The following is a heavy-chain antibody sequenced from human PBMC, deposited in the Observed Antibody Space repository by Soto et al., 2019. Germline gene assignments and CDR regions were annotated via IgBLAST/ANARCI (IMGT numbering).Heavy chain of an antibody. J-gene: IGHJ4*02. CDR1: GFTFSGSA. V-gene: IGHV3-73*02. CDR3: KIAVAGIGGV. Sequence: EVQLVESGGGLVQPGGSLKLSCAASGFTFSGSAMHWVRQASGKGLEWVGRIRSKANSYATAYAASVKGRFTISRDDSKNTAYLQMNSLKTEDTAMYYCKIAVAGIGGVWGQGTLVTVSS. D-gene: IGHD6-19*01. CDR2: IRSKANSYAT.